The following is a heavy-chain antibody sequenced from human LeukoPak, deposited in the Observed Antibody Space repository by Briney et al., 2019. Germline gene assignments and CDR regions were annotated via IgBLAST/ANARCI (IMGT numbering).Heavy chain of an antibody. V-gene: IGHV4-59*01. J-gene: IGHJ4*02. CDR1: GGSISSYY. D-gene: IGHD3-16*02. Sequence: SETLSLTCTVSGGSISSYYWSWIRQPPGKGLEWIGYIYYSGSTNYNPSLKSRVTISVDTSKNQFSLKLSSVTAADTAVYYCARSDNYVWGSYPQLFDYWGQGTLVTVSS. CDR3: ARSDNYVWGSYPQLFDY. CDR2: IYYSGST.